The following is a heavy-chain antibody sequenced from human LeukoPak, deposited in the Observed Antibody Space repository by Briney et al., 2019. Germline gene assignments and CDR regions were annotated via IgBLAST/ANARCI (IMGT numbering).Heavy chain of an antibody. CDR3: ARDYWGGYSNFVKGFDS. CDR1: GFTFSSYS. D-gene: IGHD4-11*01. V-gene: IGHV3-33*08. J-gene: IGHJ4*02. Sequence: GGSLRLSCAASGFTFSSYSVNWVRQTPRRGLEWVAVIFHDGNNRYYSESVKGRFTISRDNSKNTLYLQMSRLRAEDTAVYYCARDYWGGYSNFVKGFDSWGQGTQVIVSS. CDR2: IFHDGNNR.